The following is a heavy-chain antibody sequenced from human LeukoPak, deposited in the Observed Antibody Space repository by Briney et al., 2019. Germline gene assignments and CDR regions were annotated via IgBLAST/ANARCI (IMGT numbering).Heavy chain of an antibody. CDR2: ISSDGRNE. CDR3: ARHDTAMATDYGMDV. D-gene: IGHD5-18*01. V-gene: IGHV3-30*04. Sequence: GGSLRLSCAASGFAFSTYSMHWVRQAPGKGLEWVAVISSDGRNENYADSVRGRFTISRDNAKNSLYLQMNSLRAEDTAVYYCARHDTAMATDYGMDVWGQGTTVTVSS. CDR1: GFAFSTYS. J-gene: IGHJ6*02.